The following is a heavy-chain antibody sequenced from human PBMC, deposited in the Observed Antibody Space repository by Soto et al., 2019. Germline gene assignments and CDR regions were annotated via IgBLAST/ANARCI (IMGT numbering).Heavy chain of an antibody. D-gene: IGHD1-1*01. CDR3: ATWHEREHAYDV. V-gene: IGHV3-53*01. CDR2: LYDLDGS. CDR1: GLTVSGKKY. J-gene: IGHJ3*01. Sequence: DVQLVGSGGGLMQPGESLRLSCAASGLTVSGKKYVAWVRRAPGKGLEWVSALYDLDGSFYSDSVKGRFTTSSDSSKTTVYLQMNDLRPADTAVYYCATWHEREHAYDVWGQGTTVTVSS.